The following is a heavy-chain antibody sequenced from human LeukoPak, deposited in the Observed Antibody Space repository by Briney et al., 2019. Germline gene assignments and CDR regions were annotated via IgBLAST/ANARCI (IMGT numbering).Heavy chain of an antibody. CDR1: GFTFSSYW. J-gene: IGHJ5*02. D-gene: IGHD6-13*01. CDR3: ARRIAAAGHNWFDP. CDR2: ISSNGGST. Sequence: GGSLRLSCAASGFTFSSYWMSWVRQAPGKGLEYVSAISSNGGSTYYANSVKGRFTISRDNSKNTLYLQMGSLRAEDMAVYYCARRIAAAGHNWFDPWGQGTLVTVSS. V-gene: IGHV3-64*01.